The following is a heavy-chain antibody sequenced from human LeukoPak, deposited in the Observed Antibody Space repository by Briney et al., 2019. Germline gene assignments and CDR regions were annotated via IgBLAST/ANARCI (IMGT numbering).Heavy chain of an antibody. D-gene: IGHD2-15*01. V-gene: IGHV5-51*01. J-gene: IGHJ6*02. CDR3: ARHGLEGCRGGMCYRSFHYYGMDV. CDR2: IFPGDFEL. Sequence: GGSLEISCKGSGYGFTDYWIGWVRRLPGKGLEWMGIIFPGDFELKYSPSFQGQVIISVDKSIYTAYLQWSSLQASDTAMYYCARHGLEGCRGGMCYRSFHYYGMDVWGQGTTVTVSS. CDR1: GYGFTDYW.